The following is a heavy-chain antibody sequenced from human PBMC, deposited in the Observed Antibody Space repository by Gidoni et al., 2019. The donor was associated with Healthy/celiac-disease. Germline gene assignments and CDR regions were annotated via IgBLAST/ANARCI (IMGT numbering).Heavy chain of an antibody. J-gene: IGHJ6*02. CDR1: GGSFLVYY. Sequence: QVQLQQWGAGLFPPSETLSLTCAVYGGSFLVYYWSCIRQPPGKGLEWIGEINHSGSTNYNPSLKSRVNISVDKSKNQFSMKLRSVTAADTAVYYWASPARGAATGRHNRGHYYYYGMDVWGQGTTVTVSS. CDR3: ASPARGAATGRHNRGHYYYYGMDV. V-gene: IGHV4-34*01. D-gene: IGHD2-15*01. CDR2: INHSGST.